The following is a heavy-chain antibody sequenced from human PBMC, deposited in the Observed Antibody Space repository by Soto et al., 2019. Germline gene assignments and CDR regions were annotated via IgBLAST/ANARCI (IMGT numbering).Heavy chain of an antibody. CDR1: GGSISSSSYY. CDR2: IYYSGST. D-gene: IGHD3-9*01. Sequence: SETLSLTCTVSGGSISSSSYYWGWIRQPPGKGLEWIGSIYYSGSTYYNPSLKSRVTISVDTSKNQFSLKLSSVTAADTAVYYCASTPGYYDILTGYYGSYYFDYWGQGTLVTVS. CDR3: ASTPGYYDILTGYYGSYYFDY. J-gene: IGHJ4*02. V-gene: IGHV4-39*01.